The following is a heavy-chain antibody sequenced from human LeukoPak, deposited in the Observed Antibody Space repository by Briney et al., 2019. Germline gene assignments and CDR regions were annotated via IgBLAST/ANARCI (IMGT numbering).Heavy chain of an antibody. J-gene: IGHJ4*02. V-gene: IGHV4-30-2*01. CDR2: IYHSGST. CDR3: ARARGYSYIVNY. D-gene: IGHD5-18*01. Sequence: SQTLSLTCAVSGGSISSGGYSWSWIRQPPGKGLEWIGYIYHSGSTYYNPSLKSRVTISVDRSKNQFSLKLSSVTAADTAVYYCARARGYSYIVNYWGQGTLVTVSS. CDR1: GGSISSGGYS.